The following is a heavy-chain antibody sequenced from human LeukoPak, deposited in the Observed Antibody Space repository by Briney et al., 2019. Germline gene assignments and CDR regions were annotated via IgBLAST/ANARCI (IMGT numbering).Heavy chain of an antibody. D-gene: IGHD3-22*01. V-gene: IGHV3-74*01. Sequence: GGSLRLSCAASGLTFSSHWMHWVRQAPGKGLVWVSRITNDGSSTTYADSVKGRFTISRDNAKNMLYLQVNSLRAEDTAVYYCAKSPIGYYDSSGYYYDPMIFDYWGQGTLVTVSS. CDR2: ITNDGSST. CDR1: GLTFSSHW. CDR3: AKSPIGYYDSSGYYYDPMIFDY. J-gene: IGHJ4*02.